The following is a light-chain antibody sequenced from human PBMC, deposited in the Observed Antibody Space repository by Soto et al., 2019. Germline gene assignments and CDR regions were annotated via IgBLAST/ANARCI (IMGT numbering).Light chain of an antibody. CDR2: DVS. Sequence: QSVLTQPASGSGSPGQSITISCTGTSSDVGGYNYVPWYQQHPGKAPKLMIYDVSNRPSGVSNRFSGSKSGNTASLTISGLQAEDEADYYCSSYTSSSTRVFGTGTKVTVL. V-gene: IGLV2-14*01. CDR3: SSYTSSSTRV. J-gene: IGLJ1*01. CDR1: SSDVGGYNY.